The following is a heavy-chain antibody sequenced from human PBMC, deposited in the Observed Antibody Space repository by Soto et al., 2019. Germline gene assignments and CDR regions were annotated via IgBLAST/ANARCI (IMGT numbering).Heavy chain of an antibody. CDR1: GGTFSSYA. CDR3: ARGLGIGSNWFDP. J-gene: IGHJ5*02. Sequence: SVKVSCKASGGTFSSYAISWVRQAPGQGLEWMGGIIPIFGTANYAQKFQGRVTMTRNTSISTAYMELSSLRSEDTAAYYCARGLGIGSNWFDPWGQGTLVTVSS. V-gene: IGHV1-69*05. D-gene: IGHD2-21*01. CDR2: IIPIFGTA.